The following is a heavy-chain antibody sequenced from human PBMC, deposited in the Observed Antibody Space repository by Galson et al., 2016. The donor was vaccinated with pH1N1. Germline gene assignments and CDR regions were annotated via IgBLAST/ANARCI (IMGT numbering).Heavy chain of an antibody. V-gene: IGHV3-21*01. Sequence: SLRLSCAASGFSFTSYTMNWVRQAPGKGLEWVSSISASGTYIYYADSVQGRFTLTRANAKQSVYLEMSSLRVEDTAVCYCARNALIELASPSGMVVWGQGTTVAVSS. J-gene: IGHJ6*02. CDR3: ARNALIELASPSGMVV. D-gene: IGHD5-24*01. CDR1: GFSFTSYT. CDR2: ISASGTYI.